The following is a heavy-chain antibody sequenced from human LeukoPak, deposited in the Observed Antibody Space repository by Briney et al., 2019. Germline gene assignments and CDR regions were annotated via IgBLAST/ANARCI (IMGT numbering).Heavy chain of an antibody. V-gene: IGHV1-69*04. D-gene: IGHD4-17*01. CDR3: ARPSTGDYYYYGMDV. J-gene: IGHJ6*02. CDR2: IIPILGIA. Sequence: SVKVSCKASGGTFSSYAISWVRQAPGQGLEWMGRIIPILGIANYAQKFQGRVTITADKSTSTAYMELSSLRSEDTAVYYCARPSTGDYYYYGMDVWGQGATVTVSS. CDR1: GGTFSSYA.